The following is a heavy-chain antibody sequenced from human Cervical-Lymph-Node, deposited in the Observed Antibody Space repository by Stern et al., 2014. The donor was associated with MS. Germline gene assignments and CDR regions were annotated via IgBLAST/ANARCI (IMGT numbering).Heavy chain of an antibody. CDR1: GGTFSKFP. CDR2: LFPVFGAP. Sequence: VHLVDSGAEVTKPGASVKVSCKASGGTFSKFPSSWVRQAPGQGLEWVGGLFPVFGAPTYAQEFRGRVTITADVSTSTVYMELSILRSDDTAVDYCALSSETSDRWYSLGYDLWGQGTLVTVSS. CDR3: ALSSETSDRWYSLGYDL. V-gene: IGHV1-69*01. J-gene: IGHJ5*02. D-gene: IGHD6-13*01.